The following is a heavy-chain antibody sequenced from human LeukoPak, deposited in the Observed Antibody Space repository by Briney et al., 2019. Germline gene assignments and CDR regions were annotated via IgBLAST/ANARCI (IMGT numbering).Heavy chain of an antibody. Sequence: SVKVSCKASGFTFTSSAMQWVRQARGQRLAWIGWIVVGSGNTNYAQKLQERVTITRDMSTSTAYMELSSLRSEDTAVYYCAAKRTSSGSYYYWGQGTLVTVSS. CDR3: AAKRTSSGSYYY. CDR1: GFTFTSSA. J-gene: IGHJ4*02. V-gene: IGHV1-58*02. CDR2: IVVGSGNT. D-gene: IGHD1-26*01.